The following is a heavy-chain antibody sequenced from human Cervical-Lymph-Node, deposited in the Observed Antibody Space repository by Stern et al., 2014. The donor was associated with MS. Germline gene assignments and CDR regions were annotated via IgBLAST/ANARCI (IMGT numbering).Heavy chain of an antibody. D-gene: IGHD5-18*01. Sequence: VQLVESGAEVKKPGASVKVSCTASGYTFTDHAISWVRQAPGQGLEWMAWISAYNGDTNFAQEVQGRVSLTTDTATSTAYMELRSLRSDDTAVYYCAVLSVDADFDYWGQGTLVTVSS. CDR2: ISAYNGDT. CDR1: GYTFTDHA. CDR3: AVLSVDADFDY. V-gene: IGHV1-18*01. J-gene: IGHJ4*02.